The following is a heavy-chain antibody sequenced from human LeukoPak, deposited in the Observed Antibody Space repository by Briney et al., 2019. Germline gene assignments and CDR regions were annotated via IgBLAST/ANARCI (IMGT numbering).Heavy chain of an antibody. V-gene: IGHV3-64*01. Sequence: GGALRLSCVASGVSFSGDYIHWVRQAPGKGREYVSAISGNGVTTHYTNSVKGRFTISRDNSKDTVYLQMGSLSTEDTAVYYCARDTNREQDIWGQGTTVTVSS. CDR2: ISGNGVTT. D-gene: IGHD3-3*01. J-gene: IGHJ6*02. CDR1: GVSFSGDY. CDR3: ARDTNREQDI.